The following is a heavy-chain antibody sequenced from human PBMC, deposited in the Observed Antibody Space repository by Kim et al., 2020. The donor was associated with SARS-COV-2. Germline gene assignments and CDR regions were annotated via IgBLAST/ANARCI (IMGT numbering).Heavy chain of an antibody. D-gene: IGHD3-16*01. V-gene: IGHV4-59*01. J-gene: IGHJ4*02. CDR2: YSGST. CDR3: ARDLGSY. Sequence: YSGSTNYNPSLKSRVTISVDTSKNQFSLKLSSVTAADTAVYYCARDLGSYWGQGTLVTVSS.